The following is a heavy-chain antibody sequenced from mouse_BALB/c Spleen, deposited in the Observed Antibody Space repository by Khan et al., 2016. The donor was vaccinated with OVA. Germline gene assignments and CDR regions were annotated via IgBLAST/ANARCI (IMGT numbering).Heavy chain of an antibody. V-gene: IGHV3-2*02. CDR1: GYSITSDYA. D-gene: IGHD2-3*01. CDR3: ARDGSRYNYAMDY. CDR2: ISYSGST. Sequence: VQLQQSGPGLVKPSQSLSLTCTVTGYSITSDYAWNWIRQFPGNKLEWMGYISYSGSTNYNPDLKSRIPFTRDTSKNQFFLLLNSVTTEDTATYYCARDGSRYNYAMDYWGQGTSVTVSS. J-gene: IGHJ4*01.